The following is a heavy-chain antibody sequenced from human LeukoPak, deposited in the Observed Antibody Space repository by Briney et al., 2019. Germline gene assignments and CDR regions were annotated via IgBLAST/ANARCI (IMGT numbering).Heavy chain of an antibody. CDR2: ISYDGSNK. J-gene: IGHJ4*02. Sequence: PGGSLRLSCAASGFTFSSYGMHWVRQAPGKGLEWVAVISYDGSNKYYADSVKGRFTISRDNSKNTLYLQMNSLRAEDTAVYYCAKVGGSGSYQNTPFDYWGQGTLVTVSS. V-gene: IGHV3-30*18. CDR3: AKVGGSGSYQNTPFDY. CDR1: GFTFSSYG. D-gene: IGHD3-10*01.